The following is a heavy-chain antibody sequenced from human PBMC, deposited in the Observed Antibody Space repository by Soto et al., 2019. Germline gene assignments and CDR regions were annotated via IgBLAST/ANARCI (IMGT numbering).Heavy chain of an antibody. CDR3: ARAESAIRPDWFDP. CDR1: GVTFRSYS. J-gene: IGHJ5*02. CDR2: ISSSSSYI. Sequence: PGGSLILSCAAAGVTFRSYSMNWVRQAPGKGLEWVSSISSSSSYIYYADSVKGRFTISRDNAKNSLYLQMNSLRAEDTAVYYCARAESAIRPDWFDPWGQGTLVTVSS. D-gene: IGHD2-2*02. V-gene: IGHV3-21*01.